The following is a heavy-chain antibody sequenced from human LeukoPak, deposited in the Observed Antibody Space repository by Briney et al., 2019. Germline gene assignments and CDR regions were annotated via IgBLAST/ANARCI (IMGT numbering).Heavy chain of an antibody. V-gene: IGHV4-30-2*01. CDR3: ARYRRSDYVWGSYRQGAFDI. CDR2: IYHSGST. CDR1: GGSISSGGYY. D-gene: IGHD3-16*02. J-gene: IGHJ3*02. Sequence: PSQTLSLTCTVSGGSISSGGYYWSWIRQPPGKGLEWIGYIYHSGSTYYNPSLKSRVTISVDRSKNQFSLKLSSVTAADTAVYYCARYRRSDYVWGSYRQGAFDIWGQGTMVTVSS.